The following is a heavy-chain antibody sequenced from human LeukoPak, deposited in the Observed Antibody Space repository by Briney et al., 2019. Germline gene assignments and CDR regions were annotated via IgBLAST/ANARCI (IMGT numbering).Heavy chain of an antibody. CDR1: GYTFTGYY. J-gene: IGHJ4*02. Sequence: ASVKVSCKASGYTFTGYYRHWVRQAPGQGLEWMGWINPNRGGTNYAQKFQGWVTMTRDTSISTAYMELSRLRSDDTAVYYCAVGDQLYCDYWGQGTLVSVSS. CDR2: INPNRGGT. D-gene: IGHD3-16*01. V-gene: IGHV1-2*04. CDR3: AVGDQLYCDY.